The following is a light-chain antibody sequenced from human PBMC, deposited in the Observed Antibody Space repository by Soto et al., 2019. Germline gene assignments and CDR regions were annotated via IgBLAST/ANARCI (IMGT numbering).Light chain of an antibody. CDR3: QQRSNWPPGT. CDR1: QSVSNDY. CDR2: GAS. J-gene: IGKJ3*01. Sequence: EIVLTQPPGTLSLSPGERATLSCRASQSVSNDYLAWYQQKPGQAPRLLIYGASSRATGIPDRFSGSGSGTDFTLTISSLEPEDFAVYYCQQRSNWPPGTFGPGTKVDIK. V-gene: IGKV3D-20*02.